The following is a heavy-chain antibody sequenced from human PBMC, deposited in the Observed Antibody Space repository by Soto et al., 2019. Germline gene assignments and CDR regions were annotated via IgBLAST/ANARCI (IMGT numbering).Heavy chain of an antibody. V-gene: IGHV1-69*12. CDR3: ARDLTVVRRNWFDP. D-gene: IGHD2-21*02. Sequence: QVQLVQSGAEVKKPGSSVKVSCKASGGTFSSYAISWVRQAPGQGLEWMGGIIPIFGTANYAQKFQGRVTXSAXEXTSTAYMELSSLRSEDTAVYYCARDLTVVRRNWFDPWGQGTLVTVSS. CDR1: GGTFSSYA. CDR2: IIPIFGTA. J-gene: IGHJ5*02.